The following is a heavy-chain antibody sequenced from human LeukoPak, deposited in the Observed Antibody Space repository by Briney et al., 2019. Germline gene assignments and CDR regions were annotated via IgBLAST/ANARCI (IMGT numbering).Heavy chain of an antibody. CDR1: GFSFSSDG. Sequence: GGPLRLSCAASGFSFSSDGMSWVRQAPGKGLEWVSGILGGAGSTYYADSVKGRFTISRDNSKNTLYLQMNSLRAEDTAVYYCAHGSLYQLDYWGQGTLVTVSS. D-gene: IGHD2-2*01. V-gene: IGHV3-23*01. J-gene: IGHJ4*02. CDR2: ILGGAGST. CDR3: AHGSLYQLDY.